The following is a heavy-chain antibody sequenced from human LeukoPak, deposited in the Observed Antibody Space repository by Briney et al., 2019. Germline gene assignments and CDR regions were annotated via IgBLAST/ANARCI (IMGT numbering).Heavy chain of an antibody. CDR2: ISHSSGNI. D-gene: IGHD3-22*01. J-gene: IGHJ4*02. Sequence: GGSLRLSCVASGFTFSDYYMSWIRQAPGKGLEWISYISHSSGNIYYADSVKGRFTISRDNAKNSLFLQMDSLRVEDTSVYYCARRGSSSGFYLPWGQGTLVTVSS. V-gene: IGHV3-11*04. CDR1: GFTFSDYY. CDR3: ARRGSSSGFYLP.